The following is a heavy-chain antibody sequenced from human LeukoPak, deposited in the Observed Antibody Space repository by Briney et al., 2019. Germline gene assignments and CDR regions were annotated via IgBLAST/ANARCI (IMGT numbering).Heavy chain of an antibody. CDR2: IYSGGAT. J-gene: IGHJ4*02. V-gene: IGHV3-53*01. Sequence: GGSLRLSCAASGFTVSRNYMSWVRQAPGKGLEWVSVIYSGGATYYTDSVKGRFTISRDNSKNTLYLQMNSLRAEDTAVYYCARGGYDSGSYYKGPLYYFDYWGQGTLVTVSS. CDR1: GFTVSRNY. CDR3: ARGGYDSGSYYKGPLYYFDY. D-gene: IGHD3-10*01.